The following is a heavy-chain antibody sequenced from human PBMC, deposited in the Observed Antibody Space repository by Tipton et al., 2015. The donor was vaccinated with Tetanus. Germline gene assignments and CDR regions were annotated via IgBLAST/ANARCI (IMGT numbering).Heavy chain of an antibody. J-gene: IGHJ6*02. Sequence: TLSLTCTVSGDSVSGYYWSWIRQPPGKGLEWIGYVYYTGSTNHNPSLKSRVTISVDTSKSQFSLRLTSVTAADTAVYYCARDHGITWGGMGYYYGMDVWGQGTTVTVSS. CDR1: GDSVSGYY. CDR3: ARDHGITWGGMGYYYGMDV. D-gene: IGHD3-16*01. V-gene: IGHV4-59*02. CDR2: VYYTGST.